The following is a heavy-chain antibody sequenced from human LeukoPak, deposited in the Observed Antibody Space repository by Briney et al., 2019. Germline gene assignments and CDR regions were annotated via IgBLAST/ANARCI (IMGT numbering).Heavy chain of an antibody. V-gene: IGHV1-46*01. Sequence: ASVTVSCKASGYTFTSYYMHWVRQAPGQGLEWMGIINPSGGSTSYAQKFQGRVTMTRDTSTSTVYMELSSLRSEDTAVYYRARDRYYYDSSGYIRGISFDYWGQGTLVTVSS. CDR3: ARDRYYYDSSGYIRGISFDY. D-gene: IGHD3-22*01. J-gene: IGHJ4*02. CDR2: INPSGGST. CDR1: GYTFTSYY.